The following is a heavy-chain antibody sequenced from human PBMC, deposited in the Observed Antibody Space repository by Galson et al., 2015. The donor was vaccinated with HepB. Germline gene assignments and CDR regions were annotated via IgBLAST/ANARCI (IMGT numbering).Heavy chain of an antibody. D-gene: IGHD2-2*01. V-gene: IGHV1-46*01. CDR2: INPSGGST. CDR3: ARGGPEDIVVVPAAFFDY. Sequence: SVKVSCKASGYTFTSYYMHWVRQAPGQGLEWMGIINPSGGSTSYAQKFQGRVTMTRDTSTSAVYMELGSLRSEDTAVYYCARGGPEDIVVVPAAFFDYWGQGTLVTVSS. CDR1: GYTFTSYY. J-gene: IGHJ4*02.